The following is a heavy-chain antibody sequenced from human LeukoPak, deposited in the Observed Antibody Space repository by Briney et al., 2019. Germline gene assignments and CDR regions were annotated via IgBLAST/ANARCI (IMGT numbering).Heavy chain of an antibody. Sequence: GASVKVSCKASGYTFTSYAMHWVRQAPGQRLEWMGWINAGNGNTKYSQKFQGRVTMTEDTSTDTAYMELSSLRSEDTAVYYCATGPRGARGADYWGQGTLVTVSS. CDR3: ATGPRGARGADY. J-gene: IGHJ4*02. V-gene: IGHV1-3*01. CDR1: GYTFTSYA. CDR2: INAGNGNT. D-gene: IGHD3-10*01.